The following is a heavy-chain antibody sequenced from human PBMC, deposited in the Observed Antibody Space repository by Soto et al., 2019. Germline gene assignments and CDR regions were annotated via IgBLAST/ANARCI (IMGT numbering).Heavy chain of an antibody. CDR1: GFTFSSYW. CDR3: ARAADIVVVVAATLWAFDI. Sequence: GGSLRLSCAASGFTFSSYWMSWVRQAPGKGLEWVANIKQDGSEKYNVDSVKGRLTISRDNAKNSLYLQMNSLRAEDTAVYYCARAADIVVVVAATLWAFDIWGQGTMVTVSS. V-gene: IGHV3-7*01. J-gene: IGHJ3*02. CDR2: IKQDGSEK. D-gene: IGHD2-15*01.